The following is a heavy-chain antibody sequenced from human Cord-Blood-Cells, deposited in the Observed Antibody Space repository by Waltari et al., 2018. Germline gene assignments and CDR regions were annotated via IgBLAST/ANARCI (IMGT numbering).Heavy chain of an antibody. V-gene: IGHV1-24*01. J-gene: IGHJ3*02. Sequence: QVQLVQSGAEVKKPGASVKVSCKVSGYTLTELSMHWVRQAPGKGLEWMGGFDPKDRETIYAQKFQGTVTITEHTSTDTAYMELSSLRSEDTAADYCATDRWGLNDASDIWGQGTRVTVSS. D-gene: IGHD2-21*01. CDR2: FDPKDRET. CDR1: GYTLTELS. CDR3: ATDRWGLNDASDI.